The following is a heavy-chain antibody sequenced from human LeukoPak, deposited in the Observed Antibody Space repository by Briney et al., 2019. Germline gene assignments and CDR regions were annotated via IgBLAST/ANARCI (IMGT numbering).Heavy chain of an antibody. J-gene: IGHJ4*02. CDR2: MYYSGGT. V-gene: IGHV4-39*01. CDR1: GGSISSSSHY. D-gene: IGHD2-2*01. Sequence: SETLSLTCTVSGGSISSSSHYWGWVRQPPGKGLEWIGTMYYSGGTYYNPSLKSRVTISIDTSKNQFSLKLNSVTAADTAVYYCARLVRHCNTNTCYPFDYWGQGILVTVSS. CDR3: ARLVRHCNTNTCYPFDY.